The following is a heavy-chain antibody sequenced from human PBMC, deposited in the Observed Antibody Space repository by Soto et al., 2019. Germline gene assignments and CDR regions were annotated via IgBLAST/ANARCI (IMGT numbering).Heavy chain of an antibody. CDR1: GGSISSYH. J-gene: IGHJ4*02. Sequence: PSETLSLTCTVSGGSISSYHWSWIRQPPGKGLEWIGYIYYSGSTNYNPSLKSRVTISVDTSKNQFSLKLSSVTAADTAVYYCARYGSGSYYPTTFDYWGQGTLVTVSS. V-gene: IGHV4-59*12. CDR2: IYYSGST. D-gene: IGHD3-10*01. CDR3: ARYGSGSYYPTTFDY.